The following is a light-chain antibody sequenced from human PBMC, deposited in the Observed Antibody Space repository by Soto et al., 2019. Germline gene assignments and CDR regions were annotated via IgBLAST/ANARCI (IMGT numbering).Light chain of an antibody. CDR1: SSDVGRHDY. J-gene: IGLJ2*01. CDR2: EVT. CDR3: SSYAGSNKRVV. Sequence: QSALTQPPSASGSPGQSVTISCTGTSSDVGRHDYVSWYQQHPGKAPKLIIHEVTKRPSGVPDRFSGSKSGNTASLTVSGLHAEDEADSHCSSYAGSNKRVVFGGGTKLTVL. V-gene: IGLV2-8*01.